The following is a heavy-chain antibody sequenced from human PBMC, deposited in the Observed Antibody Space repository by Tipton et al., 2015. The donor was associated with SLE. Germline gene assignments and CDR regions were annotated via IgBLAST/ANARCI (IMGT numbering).Heavy chain of an antibody. CDR3: ARENSGNFLPPNYFDY. CDR2: IYRTGTT. V-gene: IGHV4-38-2*02. J-gene: IGHJ4*02. Sequence: TLSLTCIVSDDSVSSAYYWAWIRQPPGKGLQWIACIYRTGTTYVNPSLKSRVTISIDTSKNQFSLKVNSVTAADTAVYYCARENSGNFLPPNYFDYWGQGALVTVSS. CDR1: DDSVSSAYY. D-gene: IGHD1-26*01.